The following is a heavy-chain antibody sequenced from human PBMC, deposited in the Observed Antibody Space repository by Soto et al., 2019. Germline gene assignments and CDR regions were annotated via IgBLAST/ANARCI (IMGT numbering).Heavy chain of an antibody. CDR1: GYTFNIYG. V-gene: IGHV1-18*01. CDR2: ISAYNGKT. D-gene: IGHD6-13*01. J-gene: IGHJ4*02. Sequence: QVQLVQSGAEVKKPGASVKVSCKASGYTFNIYGISWVRQAPGQGLEWMGWISAYNGKTNYTQKLQGRATITTDTSTSTAYMELRSLRSDDTAIYYCARTSSSSWRVDHWGQGTLITVS. CDR3: ARTSSSSWRVDH.